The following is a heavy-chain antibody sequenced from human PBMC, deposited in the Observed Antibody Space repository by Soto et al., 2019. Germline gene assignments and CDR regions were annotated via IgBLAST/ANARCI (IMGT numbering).Heavy chain of an antibody. CDR2: ISWNSGSI. CDR3: ATSSSTSCYDY. V-gene: IGHV3-9*01. Sequence: GGSLRLSCAASGFTFDDYAMHWVRQAPGKGLEWVSGISWNSGSIGYADSVKGRFTISRDNAKNSLYLQMNSLRAEDTALYYCATSSSTSCYDYWGQGTLVTVSS. J-gene: IGHJ4*02. D-gene: IGHD2-2*01. CDR1: GFTFDDYA.